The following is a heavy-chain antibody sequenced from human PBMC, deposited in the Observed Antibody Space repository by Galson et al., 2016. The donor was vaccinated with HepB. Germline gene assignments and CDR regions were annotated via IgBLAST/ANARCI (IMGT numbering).Heavy chain of an antibody. CDR1: GFSFTNYW. V-gene: IGHV5-51*01. Sequence: QSGAEVKKPGESLKISCRGSGFSFTNYWIGWVRQMPGKGLEWMGFIYPGDSDITYSPSFKGPVTVSADKSISTAYLQWSSLKASDTAMYYCATSEVLAGTGAVDHWGQGTLVTVSS. J-gene: IGHJ4*02. CDR2: IYPGDSDI. D-gene: IGHD6-19*01. CDR3: ATSEVLAGTGAVDH.